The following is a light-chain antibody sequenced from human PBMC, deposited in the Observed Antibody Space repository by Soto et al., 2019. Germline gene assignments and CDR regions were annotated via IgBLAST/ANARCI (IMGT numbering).Light chain of an antibody. CDR3: QQYHIYSGT. Sequence: DIQMTQSPSTLSASVGDRVSITCRASQSISSWLAWYQQKPGKAPKLLIYQASRLESGVPSRFSGSGSGTEFTLTVSSLQPDDFATYYCQQYHIYSGTLGQGTKVDIK. J-gene: IGKJ1*01. CDR1: QSISSW. V-gene: IGKV1-5*03. CDR2: QAS.